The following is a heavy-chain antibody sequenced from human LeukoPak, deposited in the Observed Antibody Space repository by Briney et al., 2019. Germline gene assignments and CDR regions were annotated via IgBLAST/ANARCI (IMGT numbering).Heavy chain of an antibody. CDR2: IYYSGST. D-gene: IGHD3-10*01. J-gene: IGHJ4*02. CDR1: GGSISSYY. V-gene: IGHV4-59*05. Sequence: SETLSLTCTVSGGSISSYYWSWIRQPPGKGLEWIGSIYYSGSTYYNPSLKSRVTISVDTSKNQFSLKLSSVTAADTAVYYCKVRRVGSPFDYWGQGTLVTVSS. CDR3: KVRRVGSPFDY.